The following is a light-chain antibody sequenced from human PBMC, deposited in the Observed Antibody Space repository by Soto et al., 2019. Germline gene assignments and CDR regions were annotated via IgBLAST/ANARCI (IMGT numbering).Light chain of an antibody. V-gene: IGKV3-15*01. CDR2: GAS. Sequence: EIVMTQSPATLSVSPGERATLSCRATQSVSTNLVWYQEKPGQAPTLLIYGASIRAPGIPARFSGCGSGTEFTLTISSLQSEDFAVYYCQQYYDWRTFGPGTKVEIK. CDR3: QQYYDWRT. CDR1: QSVSTN. J-gene: IGKJ1*01.